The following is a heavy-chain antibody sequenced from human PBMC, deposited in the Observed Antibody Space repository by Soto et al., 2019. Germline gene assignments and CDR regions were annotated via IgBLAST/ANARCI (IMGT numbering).Heavy chain of an antibody. Sequence: QVQLVQSGAEVKKPESSVKVSCKASGGPFNSYAIAWVRQAPGQGLEWMGGIIPLFGTTNYAQKFQGRVTITADESTTTAFMELSSLRSEDTAVYYCARRVAVTSIPQVSYYYYGLDVRGQGTTVTVSS. CDR3: ARRVAVTSIPQVSYYYYGLDV. J-gene: IGHJ6*02. CDR1: GGPFNSYA. D-gene: IGHD2-21*02. V-gene: IGHV1-69*01. CDR2: IIPLFGTT.